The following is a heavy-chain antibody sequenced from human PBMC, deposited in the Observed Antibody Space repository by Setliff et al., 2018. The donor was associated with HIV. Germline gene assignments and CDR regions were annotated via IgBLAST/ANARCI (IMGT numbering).Heavy chain of an antibody. Sequence: ASVKVSCKASGYTFPNYGITWVRQAPGQGLDWMGWISAYNGNTNYAQKIQGRVTMTTDTFTSTAYMELRSLRSGDTAVYYCARVTRFLESFSTKNYFDYWGQGTLVTVSS. CDR2: ISAYNGNT. J-gene: IGHJ4*02. CDR1: GYTFPNYG. V-gene: IGHV1-18*04. D-gene: IGHD3-3*01. CDR3: ARVTRFLESFSTKNYFDY.